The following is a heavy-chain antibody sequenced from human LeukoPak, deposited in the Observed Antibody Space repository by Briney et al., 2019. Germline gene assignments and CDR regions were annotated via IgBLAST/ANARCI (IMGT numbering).Heavy chain of an antibody. J-gene: IGHJ4*02. D-gene: IGHD3-10*01. V-gene: IGHV4-61*02. CDR3: ARDRYYYFDY. CDR2: IYTSGST. CDR1: GGSISSGSYY. Sequence: PSETLSLTCTVSGGSISSGSYYWSWIRQPAGKGLEWIGRIYTSGSTNYNPSLKSRVTISVDTSKNQFSLKLSSVTAADTAVYYCARDRYYYFDYWGQGTLVTVST.